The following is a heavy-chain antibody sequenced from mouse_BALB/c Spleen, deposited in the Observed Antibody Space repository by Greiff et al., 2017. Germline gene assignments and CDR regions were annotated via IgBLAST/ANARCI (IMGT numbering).Heavy chain of an antibody. J-gene: IGHJ1*01. V-gene: IGHV1-14*01. Sequence: EVQLQESGPELVKPGASVKMSCKASGYTFTSYVMHWVKQKPGQGLEWIGYINPYNDGTKYNEKFKGKATLTSDKSSSTAYMELSSLTSEDSAVYYCASGDAYYSRYFDVWGAGTTVTVSS. CDR3: ASGDAYYSRYFDV. CDR1: GYTFTSYV. CDR2: INPYNDGT. D-gene: IGHD2-12*01.